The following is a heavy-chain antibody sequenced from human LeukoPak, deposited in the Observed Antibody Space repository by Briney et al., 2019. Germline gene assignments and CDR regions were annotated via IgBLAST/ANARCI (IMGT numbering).Heavy chain of an antibody. Sequence: GGSLRLSCAASGFTFSSYWMSWVRQAPGKGLEWVANIKQDGSEKYYVDSVKGRFTISRDNAKNSLYLQMNSLRAEDTAVYYCAREKLYDFWSGYYTPLDVWGKGTTVTVSS. CDR1: GFTFSSYW. CDR3: AREKLYDFWSGYYTPLDV. D-gene: IGHD3-3*01. V-gene: IGHV3-7*01. J-gene: IGHJ6*04. CDR2: IKQDGSEK.